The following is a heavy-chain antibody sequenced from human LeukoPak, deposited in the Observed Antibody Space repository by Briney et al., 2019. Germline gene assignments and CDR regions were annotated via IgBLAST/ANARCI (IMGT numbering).Heavy chain of an antibody. V-gene: IGHV3-48*01. D-gene: IGHD2-8*01. CDR1: GFTFSSYS. Sequence: GGSLRLSCAASGFTFSSYSMNWVRQAPGKGLEWVSYISSSSSTIYYADSVKGRLTISRDNAKNSLYLQMNSLRAEDTAVYYCARAARQYIVLKREPYYFDYWGQGTLVTVSS. CDR2: ISSSSSTI. CDR3: ARAARQYIVLKREPYYFDY. J-gene: IGHJ4*02.